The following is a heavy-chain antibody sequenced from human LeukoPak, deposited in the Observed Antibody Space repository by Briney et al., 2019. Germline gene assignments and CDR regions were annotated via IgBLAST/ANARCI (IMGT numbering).Heavy chain of an antibody. Sequence: SETLSLTCTVSGGSITSGNYYWSWIRQPPGKGLEWIGYIFYTGSTDYSPSLKSRVSISVDTFKNQFSLKLSSVTAADTAVYYCARKYPDHWFDPWGQGTLVTVSS. CDR3: ARKYPDHWFDP. CDR2: IFYTGST. J-gene: IGHJ5*02. V-gene: IGHV4-30-4*01. D-gene: IGHD6-6*01. CDR1: GGSITSGNYY.